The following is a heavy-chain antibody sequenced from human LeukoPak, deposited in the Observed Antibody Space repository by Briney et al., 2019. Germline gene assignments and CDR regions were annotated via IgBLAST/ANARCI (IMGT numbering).Heavy chain of an antibody. CDR1: GDSVSRTDAG. CDR3: ARDPWSSVVTAEWFDP. CDR2: TYYRSKWYN. D-gene: IGHD2-21*02. Sequence: SQTLSLTCTISGDSVSRTDAGWSWIRQSPSRGLEWLGRTYYRSKWYNDYAVSVKSRITINPDTSKNQFSLQLNSVTPEDTAVYYCARDPWSSVVTAEWFDPWGQGTLVTVSS. V-gene: IGHV6-1*01. J-gene: IGHJ5*02.